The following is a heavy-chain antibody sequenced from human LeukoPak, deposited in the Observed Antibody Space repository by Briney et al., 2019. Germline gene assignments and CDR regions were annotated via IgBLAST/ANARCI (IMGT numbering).Heavy chain of an antibody. CDR3: ATEKPNTILTGLDY. V-gene: IGHV1-24*01. CDR2: FDPEDGET. Sequence: GASVKVSCKVSGYTLTGLSMHWVRQAPVKGLEWMGGFDPEDGETIYAQKFQGRVTMTEDTSTNTVYMELSSLRSEDTAVYYCATEKPNTILTGLDYWGQGTLVTVSS. CDR1: GYTLTGLS. J-gene: IGHJ4*02. D-gene: IGHD3-9*01.